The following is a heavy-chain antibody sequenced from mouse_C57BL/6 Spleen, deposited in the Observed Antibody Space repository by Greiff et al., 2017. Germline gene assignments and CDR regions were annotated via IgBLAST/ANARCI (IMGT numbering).Heavy chain of an antibody. V-gene: IGHV14-3*01. CDR2: IDPANGNT. CDR3: APHYGSSYDWYFDV. Sequence: VHVKQSVAELVRPGASVKLSCTASGFNIKNTYMHWVKQRPEQGLEWIGRIDPANGNTKYAPKFQGKATITADKSSNTAYLQLSSLTSEDAAIYYCAPHYGSSYDWYFDVWGTGTTVTVSS. D-gene: IGHD1-1*01. CDR1: GFNIKNTY. J-gene: IGHJ1*03.